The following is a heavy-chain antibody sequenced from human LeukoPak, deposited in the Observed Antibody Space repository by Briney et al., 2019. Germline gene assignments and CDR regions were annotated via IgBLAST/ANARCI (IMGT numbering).Heavy chain of an antibody. CDR1: GGSMSPYH. Sequence: SETLSLTCTVSGGSMSPYHWGWIRQPPGKGLEWTGYIYYSGSTNYNPSLKSRVTISVDTSKNQFSLKLSSVTAADTAVYYCARHEVAGFDYWGQGTLVTVSS. CDR3: ARHEVAGFDY. CDR2: IYYSGST. J-gene: IGHJ4*02. V-gene: IGHV4-59*08. D-gene: IGHD6-19*01.